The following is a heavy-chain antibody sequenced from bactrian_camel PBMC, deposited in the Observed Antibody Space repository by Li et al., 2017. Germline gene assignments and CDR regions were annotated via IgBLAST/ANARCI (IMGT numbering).Heavy chain of an antibody. CDR1: GSIYGDAC. CDR2: IDSDGIA. J-gene: IGHJ4*01. Sequence: VQLVESGGGAVQAGGSLRLSCGASGSIYGDACVGWLRQAPGKEREGVAAIDSDGIASYADSVKGRFTVSRDNANNTVNLMMNSLKPEDTACTTVRQISAHIVVVPTLHGGRIFWARGPRSPSP. V-gene: IGHV3S53*01. D-gene: IGHD2*01.